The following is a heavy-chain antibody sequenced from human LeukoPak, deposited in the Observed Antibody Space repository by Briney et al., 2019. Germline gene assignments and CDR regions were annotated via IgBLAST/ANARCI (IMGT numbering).Heavy chain of an antibody. CDR3: AREPTQCRSWYFSNSCWFDP. CDR1: GYTFTSYD. J-gene: IGHJ5*02. Sequence: ASVKVSCKASGYTFTSYDINWVRQATGQGLEWMGWMNPNSGNTGYAQKFQSRVTMTRNTSISTAYMELSSLRSEDTAVYYCAREPTQCRSWYFSNSCWFDPWGQGTLVTVSS. V-gene: IGHV1-8*01. D-gene: IGHD6-13*01. CDR2: MNPNSGNT.